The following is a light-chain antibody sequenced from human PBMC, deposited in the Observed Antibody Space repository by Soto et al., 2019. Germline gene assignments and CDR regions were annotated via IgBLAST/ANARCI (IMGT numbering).Light chain of an antibody. CDR3: QQYGSSPGT. J-gene: IGKJ1*01. CDR1: QSVSRNN. V-gene: IGKV3-20*01. Sequence: EVVLTQSPGTLSLSPGERATLSCRASQSVSRNNLAWYQQKPGQAPRLLLFSASDRTSGTPDRFSGSGTGTAFTFIIIGLEREACALYYCQQYGSSPGTFGQGTKVEIK. CDR2: SAS.